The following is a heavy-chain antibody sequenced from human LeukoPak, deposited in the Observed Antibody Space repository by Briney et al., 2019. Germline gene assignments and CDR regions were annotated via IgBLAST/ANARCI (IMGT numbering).Heavy chain of an antibody. CDR2: ITSDGGRT. J-gene: IGHJ4*02. D-gene: IGHD7-27*01. CDR1: GFTFTDYW. Sequence: GGSLTLSCEASGFTFTDYWIHWIRQAPGTGLMWVSHITSDGGRTDYADSVRGRFTVTRDNARNTVYLQMNSLRVDDTAVYYCARDNWGPDHWGQGTLVTVSS. CDR3: ARDNWGPDH. V-gene: IGHV3-74*01.